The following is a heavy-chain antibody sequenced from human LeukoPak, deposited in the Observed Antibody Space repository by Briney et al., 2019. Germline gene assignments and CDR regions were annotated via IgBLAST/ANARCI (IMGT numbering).Heavy chain of an antibody. CDR1: GGSISSYY. Sequence: SETLSLTCTVSGGSISSYYWSWIRQPPGKGLEWIGYIYYSGSTNYNPSLKSRVTISVDTSKNQFSLKLSSVTAADTAVYYCARVAGTFGGYYYYYGMDVWGQGTTVTVSS. D-gene: IGHD6-19*01. J-gene: IGHJ6*02. CDR2: IYYSGST. V-gene: IGHV4-59*01. CDR3: ARVAGTFGGYYYYYGMDV.